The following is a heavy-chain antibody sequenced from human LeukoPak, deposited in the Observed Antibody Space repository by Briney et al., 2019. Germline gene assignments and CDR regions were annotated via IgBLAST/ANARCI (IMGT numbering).Heavy chain of an antibody. J-gene: IGHJ4*02. V-gene: IGHV3-30*18. Sequence: GGSLRLSCAASGFTFSSYGMHWVRQAPGKGLEWVAVISYDGSNKYYADSVKGRFTISRDNSKNTLYLQMNSLRAEDTAVYYCAKGGSGSYYPTGYWGQGTLVTVSS. D-gene: IGHD3-10*01. CDR3: AKGGSGSYYPTGY. CDR1: GFTFSSYG. CDR2: ISYDGSNK.